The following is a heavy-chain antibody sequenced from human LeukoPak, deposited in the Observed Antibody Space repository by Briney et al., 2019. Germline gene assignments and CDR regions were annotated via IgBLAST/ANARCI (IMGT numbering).Heavy chain of an antibody. CDR3: ARLCQVTSCPKFDY. J-gene: IGHJ4*02. V-gene: IGHV4-39*01. D-gene: IGHD2-21*02. CDR2: IYYSGSI. CDR1: GDFLSSGSYY. Sequence: SETLSLTCTVSGDFLSSGSYYSGWIRQSPGKGLAWIGSIYYSGSIFYNASFESRLTLSVDTSKNQFYLKLPSLTAADTAVYYCARLCQVTSCPKFDYWGQGIQVTVPS.